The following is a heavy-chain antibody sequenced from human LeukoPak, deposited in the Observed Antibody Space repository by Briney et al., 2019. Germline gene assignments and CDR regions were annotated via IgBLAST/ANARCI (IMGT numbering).Heavy chain of an antibody. V-gene: IGHV4-4*02. Sequence: LETLSLTCAVSGGSISSSNWWSWVRQPPGKGLEWLGEIYHSGSTNYNPSLKSRVTMSVDKSKNQFSLKLSSVTAADTAVYYCARVTLIVVVAWFDPWGQGTLVTVSS. D-gene: IGHD2-2*01. CDR1: GGSISSSNW. CDR2: IYHSGST. CDR3: ARVTLIVVVAWFDP. J-gene: IGHJ5*02.